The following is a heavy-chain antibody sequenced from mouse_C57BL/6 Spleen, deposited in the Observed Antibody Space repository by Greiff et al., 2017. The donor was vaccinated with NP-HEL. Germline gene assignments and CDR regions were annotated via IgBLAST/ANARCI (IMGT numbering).Heavy chain of an antibody. CDR1: GYTFTSYW. D-gene: IGHD3-3*01. CDR3: ARGSTRGSYFGY. V-gene: IGHV1-55*01. Sequence: QVQLQQPGAELVKPGASVKMSCKASGYTFTSYWITWVKQRPGQGLEWIGDIYPGSGSTNYNEKFKSKATLTVDTSSSTAYMQLSSLASEDSAVSYWARGSTRGSYFGYWGQGTTLTVSS. CDR2: IYPGSGST. J-gene: IGHJ2*01.